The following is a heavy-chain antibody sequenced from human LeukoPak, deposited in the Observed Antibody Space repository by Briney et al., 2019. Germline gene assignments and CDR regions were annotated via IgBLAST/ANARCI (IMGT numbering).Heavy chain of an antibody. D-gene: IGHD6-19*01. CDR3: ARIDSSGWFRGGDY. CDR1: GGSISSNTYY. V-gene: IGHV4-39*07. J-gene: IGHJ4*02. Sequence: PSETLSLTCTVSGGSISSNTYYWGWIRQPPGKGLEWIGSIYYSGSTYYNPSLKSRVTISVDTSKNQFSLKLSSVTAADTAVYYCARIDSSGWFRGGDYWGQGTLVTVSS. CDR2: IYYSGST.